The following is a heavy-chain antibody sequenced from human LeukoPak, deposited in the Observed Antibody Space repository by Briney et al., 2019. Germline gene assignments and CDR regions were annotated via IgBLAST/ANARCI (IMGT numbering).Heavy chain of an antibody. Sequence: ASVKVSCKASGYTFTSYYMHWVRQAPGQGLEWMGIINPSGGSTSYAQKFQGRVTMTRDTSTSTVYMELSSLRSEDTAVYYCARGPPGIEAAGTLHNWFDPWGQGTLVTVSS. V-gene: IGHV1-46*01. J-gene: IGHJ5*02. CDR2: INPSGGST. CDR3: ARGPPGIEAAGTLHNWFDP. CDR1: GYTFTSYY. D-gene: IGHD6-13*01.